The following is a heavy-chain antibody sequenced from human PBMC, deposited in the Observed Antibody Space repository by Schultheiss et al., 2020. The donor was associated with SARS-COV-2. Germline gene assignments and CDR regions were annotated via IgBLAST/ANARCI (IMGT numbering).Heavy chain of an antibody. D-gene: IGHD6-19*01. V-gene: IGHV4-61*08. CDR1: GGSISSGGYY. CDR3: ARGVPTPGSGWSTYYFDY. CDR2: IYYSGST. J-gene: IGHJ4*02. Sequence: SETLSLTCTVSGGSISSGGYYWSWIRQHPGKGLEWIGYIYYSGSTNYNPSLKSRVTISVDTSKNQFSLKLSSVTAADTAVYYCARGVPTPGSGWSTYYFDYWGQGTLVTVSS.